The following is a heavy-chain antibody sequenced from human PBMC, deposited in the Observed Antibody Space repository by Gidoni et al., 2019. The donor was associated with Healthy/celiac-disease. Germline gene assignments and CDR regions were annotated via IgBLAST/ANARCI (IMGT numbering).Heavy chain of an antibody. CDR3: ARDHSSGYNLDY. J-gene: IGHJ4*02. CDR2: ISSSSSYI. CDR1: GFTFSSYS. D-gene: IGHD3-22*01. Sequence: EVQLVESGGGMVKPGGSLRLSCAASGFTFSSYSMNWVRQAPGKGLEWVSSISSSSSYIYYADSVKGRFTISRDNAKNSLYLQMNSLRAEDTAVYYCARDHSSGYNLDYWGQGTLVTVSS. V-gene: IGHV3-21*01.